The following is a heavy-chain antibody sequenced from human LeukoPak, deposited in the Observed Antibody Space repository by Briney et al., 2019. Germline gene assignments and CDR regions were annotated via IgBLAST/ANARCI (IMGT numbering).Heavy chain of an antibody. CDR2: IANSGGTI. CDR3: ARETRGAFDY. CDR1: GFTLSRYQ. J-gene: IGHJ4*02. D-gene: IGHD4/OR15-4a*01. Sequence: GGSLRLSYVASGFTLSRYQMHWVRQAPGKGLEWVSYIANSGGTILYADSVKGRFTISRDDAKNSLYLQMNTLRVGDSAIYYCARETRGAFDYWGQGTLVTVSS. V-gene: IGHV3-48*03.